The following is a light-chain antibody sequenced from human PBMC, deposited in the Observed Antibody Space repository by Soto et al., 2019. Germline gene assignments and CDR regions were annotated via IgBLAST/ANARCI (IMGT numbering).Light chain of an antibody. J-gene: IGLJ1*01. CDR1: SSDVGGYNY. V-gene: IGLV2-14*01. CDR2: DVS. Sequence: QSALTQPACVSGSPGQSITISCTGTSSDVGGYNYVSWYQQHPGKAPKLMIYDVSNRPSGVSNRFSGSKSGNTASLTISGLQSEDEADYYCSSYTSSTPLGVFGTGTKLTVL. CDR3: SSYTSSTPLGV.